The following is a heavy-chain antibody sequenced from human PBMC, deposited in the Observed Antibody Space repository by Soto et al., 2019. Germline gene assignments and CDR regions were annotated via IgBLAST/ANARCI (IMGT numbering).Heavy chain of an antibody. D-gene: IGHD3-9*01. Sequence: LSLTCSVSGASISSYYWTWIRQPPGGGLEWIGYMHHTQGTNDNPSLRGRVHMSIDTSMDQFSLRLTSVTAADTAVYYCARVPFVGYFDWLDPWGHGTLVTVSS. CDR3: ARVPFVGYFDWLDP. CDR1: GASISSYY. V-gene: IGHV4-59*01. CDR2: MHHTQGT. J-gene: IGHJ5*02.